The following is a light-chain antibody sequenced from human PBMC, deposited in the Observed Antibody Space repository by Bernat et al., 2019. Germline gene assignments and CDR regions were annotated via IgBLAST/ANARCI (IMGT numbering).Light chain of an antibody. CDR1: QSVSSY. J-gene: IGKJ4*01. V-gene: IGKV3-11*01. CDR3: QQRSNWPPV. Sequence: EIVLTQSPATLSLSPGERATLSCRASQSVSSYLAWYQQKPGQAPRLLIYDASNRATGIPARFSGSGFGTAFTLTISSLEPEDFAVYYCQQRSNWPPVFGGGTKVELK. CDR2: DAS.